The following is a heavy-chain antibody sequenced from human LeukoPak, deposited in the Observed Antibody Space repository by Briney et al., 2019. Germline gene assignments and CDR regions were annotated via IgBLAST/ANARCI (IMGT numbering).Heavy chain of an antibody. CDR3: ARSDYGDWEGLYYFDY. CDR2: IKQDGSEK. Sequence: GGPLRLSCAASGFTFSSYWMGWVRQGPGQGLEWVANIKQDGSEKYYVDSVKGRFNISRDNAKNSLYLQMNSLRAEDTAVYYCARSDYGDWEGLYYFDYWGQGTLVTVSS. D-gene: IGHD4-17*01. J-gene: IGHJ4*02. V-gene: IGHV3-7*01. CDR1: GFTFSSYW.